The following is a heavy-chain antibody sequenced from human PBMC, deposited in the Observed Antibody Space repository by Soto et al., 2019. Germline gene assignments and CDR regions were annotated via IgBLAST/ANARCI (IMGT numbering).Heavy chain of an antibody. CDR1: GFTFSSYG. Sequence: LRLSCAASGFTFSSYGMHWVRQAPGKGLEWVAVISYDGSNKYYADSVKGRFTISRDNSKNTLYLQMNSLRAEDTAVYYCAKDPNRGYCSSTSCYTNWFDPWGQGTLVTVSS. V-gene: IGHV3-30*18. J-gene: IGHJ5*02. CDR3: AKDPNRGYCSSTSCYTNWFDP. D-gene: IGHD2-2*02. CDR2: ISYDGSNK.